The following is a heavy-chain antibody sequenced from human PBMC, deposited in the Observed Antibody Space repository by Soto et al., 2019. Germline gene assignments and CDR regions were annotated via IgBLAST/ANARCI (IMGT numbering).Heavy chain of an antibody. J-gene: IGHJ4*02. CDR2: ITRDSAYI. CDR1: VFSFSFYT. V-gene: IGHV3-21*01. D-gene: IGHD2-15*01. Sequence: GGSLRVACVSSVFSFSFYTMYWVRQAPGKGLEWVSSITRDSAYIYYAASVKGRFTISRDNAKNSLYLQMNSLRAEDTAVYYCAKARIEPYCSGGRCPPPDFWGQGTMVTVSS. CDR3: AKARIEPYCSGGRCPPPDF.